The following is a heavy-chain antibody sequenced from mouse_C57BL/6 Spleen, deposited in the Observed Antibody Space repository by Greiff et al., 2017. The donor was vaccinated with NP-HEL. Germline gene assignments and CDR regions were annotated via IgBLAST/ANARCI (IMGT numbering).Heavy chain of an antibody. Sequence: EVQVVESGEGLVKPGGSLKLSCAASGFTFSSYAMSWVRQTPEKRLEWVAYISSGGDYIYYVDTVKGRFTISRDNARNTLYLQMSSLKSEDTAMYYCTREGDYYGSSYAMDYWGQGTSVTVSS. CDR3: TREGDYYGSSYAMDY. CDR1: GFTFSSYA. J-gene: IGHJ4*01. CDR2: ISSGGDYI. V-gene: IGHV5-9-1*02. D-gene: IGHD1-1*01.